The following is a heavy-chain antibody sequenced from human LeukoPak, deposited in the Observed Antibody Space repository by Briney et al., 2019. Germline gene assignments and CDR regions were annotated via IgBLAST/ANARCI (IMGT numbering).Heavy chain of an antibody. J-gene: IGHJ4*02. D-gene: IGHD1-26*01. CDR1: GFTFSSYG. Sequence: GGSLRLSCAASGFTFSSYGMSWVRQAPGKGLEWVSAISGSGGSTYYADSVKGRFTISRDNSKNALYLQMNSLRAEDTAVYYCAKSLSGSYHRYYFDYWGQGTLVTVSS. V-gene: IGHV3-23*01. CDR3: AKSLSGSYHRYYFDY. CDR2: ISGSGGST.